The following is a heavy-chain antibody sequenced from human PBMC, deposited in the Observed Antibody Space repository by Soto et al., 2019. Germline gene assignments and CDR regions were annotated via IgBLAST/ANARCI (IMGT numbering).Heavy chain of an antibody. J-gene: IGHJ4*02. CDR3: AGGVSAGVEY. CDR2: MQPSTGRT. CDR1: GYSFTSLD. D-gene: IGHD1-26*01. V-gene: IGHV1-8*01. Sequence: ASVKVSCKASGYSFTSLDINWLRQTAGQGLEWMGWMQPSTGRTGYAQKFQGRVTMTRDTTINTAYMELTTLTSDDTAFYYCAGGVSAGVEYWGQGTMVTVSS.